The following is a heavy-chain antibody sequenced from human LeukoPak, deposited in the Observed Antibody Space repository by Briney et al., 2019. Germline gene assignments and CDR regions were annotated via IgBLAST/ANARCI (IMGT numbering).Heavy chain of an antibody. D-gene: IGHD4-11*01. J-gene: IGHJ4*02. CDR3: ARRTYSNHFFDY. CDR2: ISGTGGRT. CDR1: GFSFNTYA. V-gene: IGHV3-23*01. Sequence: GGSLTLSCAASGFSFNTYAMGWVRLAPGKGLEWVSGISGTGGRTYYADSVQGRFTISRDNPQNTLYLYMHSLRVDDTAFYYCARRTYSNHFFDYWGQGTLVTVSS.